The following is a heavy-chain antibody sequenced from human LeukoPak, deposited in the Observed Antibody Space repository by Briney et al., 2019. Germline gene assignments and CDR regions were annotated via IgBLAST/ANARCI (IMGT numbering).Heavy chain of an antibody. CDR1: GFTVSGNY. D-gene: IGHD3-10*01. J-gene: IGHJ3*02. CDR2: IDTSGTYI. Sequence: GGSLRLSCAASGFTVSGNYMNWVRQAPGKGLEWVSFIDTSGTYIYYGESMKGRFTISRDNAKNSLYLQMNGLRAEDTAVYYCARGRSITLLRGVAMSDGFDIWGQGTMVAVSS. V-gene: IGHV3-21*01. CDR3: ARGRSITLLRGVAMSDGFDI.